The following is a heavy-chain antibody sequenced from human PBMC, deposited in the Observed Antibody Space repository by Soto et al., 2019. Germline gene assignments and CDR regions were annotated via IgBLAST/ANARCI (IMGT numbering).Heavy chain of an antibody. Sequence: ASVKVSCKTSGYTFSTSGISWVRQAPGQGLEWVGWIRPDNGNRKSAQRIQGRVTLTTDTSASTAYMELRSLTSDDTAMYYCARDTESNRYNDWGQGTLVTVSS. CDR3: ARDTESNRYND. CDR1: GYTFSTSG. J-gene: IGHJ1*01. CDR2: IRPDNGNR. V-gene: IGHV1-18*01. D-gene: IGHD1-20*01.